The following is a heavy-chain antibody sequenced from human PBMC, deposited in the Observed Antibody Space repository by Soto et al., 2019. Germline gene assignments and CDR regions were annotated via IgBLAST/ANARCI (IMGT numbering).Heavy chain of an antibody. CDR1: GGSISSGGYS. J-gene: IGHJ6*02. CDR2: IYHSGST. D-gene: IGHD3-3*01. Sequence: SETLSLTCAVSGGSISSGGYSWSWIRQPPGKGLEWIGYIYHSGSTYYNPSLKSRVTISVDRSKNQFSLKLSSVTAADTAVYYCARVAYYDFWSGYAPDLWGQGTTVTVSS. CDR3: ARVAYYDFWSGYAPDL. V-gene: IGHV4-30-2*01.